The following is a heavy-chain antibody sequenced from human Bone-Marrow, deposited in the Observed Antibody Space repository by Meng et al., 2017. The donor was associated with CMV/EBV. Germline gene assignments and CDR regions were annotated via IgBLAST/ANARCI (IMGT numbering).Heavy chain of an antibody. CDR1: GFTFSSYA. CDR3: ARGLAAPGY. J-gene: IGHJ1*01. D-gene: IGHD6-13*01. V-gene: IGHV4-34*01. CDR2: INHSGST. Sequence: GSLRLSCAASGFTFSSYAMSWVRQAPGKGLEWIGEINHSGSTNYNPSLKSRVTISVDTSKNQFSLKLSSVTAADTAVYYCARGLAAPGYWGQGTLVTVSS.